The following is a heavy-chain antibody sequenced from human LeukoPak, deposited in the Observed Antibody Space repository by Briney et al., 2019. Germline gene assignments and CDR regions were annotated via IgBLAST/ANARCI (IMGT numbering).Heavy chain of an antibody. V-gene: IGHV3-7*01. CDR1: GFTFSRYW. Sequence: GGSLRLSCAASGFTFSRYWMSWVRQAPGKGLEWVANIKQDGSEKYYVGSVKGRFTISRDNAKNSLYLQMNSLRAEDTAVYYCARDGFIAVAGNYYYYYYMDVWGKGTTVTVSS. CDR3: ARDGFIAVAGNYYYYYYMDV. CDR2: IKQDGSEK. D-gene: IGHD6-19*01. J-gene: IGHJ6*03.